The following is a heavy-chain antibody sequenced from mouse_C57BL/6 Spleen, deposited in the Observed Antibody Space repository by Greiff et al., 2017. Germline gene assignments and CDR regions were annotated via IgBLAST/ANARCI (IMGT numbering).Heavy chain of an antibody. CDR2: ISNGGGST. CDR1: GFTFSDYY. V-gene: IGHV5-12*01. Sequence: DVMLVESGGGLVQPGGSLKLSCAASGFTFSDYYMYWVRQTPEKRLEWVAYISNGGGSTYYPDTVKGRFTISRDNAKNTLYLQMSRLKSEDTAMYYWARHEDRKAGFDYWGQGTTLTVSS. CDR3: ARHEDRKAGFDY. J-gene: IGHJ2*01.